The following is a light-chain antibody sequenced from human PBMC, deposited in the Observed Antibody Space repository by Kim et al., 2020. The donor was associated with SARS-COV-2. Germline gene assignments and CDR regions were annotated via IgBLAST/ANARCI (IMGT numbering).Light chain of an antibody. J-gene: IGLJ3*02. Sequence: SYELTQPPSVSVSPGQTATITCAGDNLGDYYTSWHQQKPGQSPVLVIYHDIRRPSGIPERFSGSTSENTATLTISGTQAMDEADYYCQAWDTSTVVFGGG. CDR1: NLGDYY. V-gene: IGLV3-1*01. CDR2: HDI. CDR3: QAWDTSTVV.